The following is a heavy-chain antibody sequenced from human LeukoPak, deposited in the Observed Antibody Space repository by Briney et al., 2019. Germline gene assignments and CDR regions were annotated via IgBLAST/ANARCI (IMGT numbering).Heavy chain of an antibody. J-gene: IGHJ6*03. V-gene: IGHV4-59*11. CDR2: IYYSGST. Sequence: PSETLSLTCTVSGGSISSHYWSWIRQPPGKGLEWIGYIYYSGSTNYNPSLKSRVTISVDTSKNQFSLKLSSVTAADTAVYYCARYLMVYAGYYYYCYMDVWGKGTTVTVSS. D-gene: IGHD2-8*01. CDR1: GGSISSHY. CDR3: ARYLMVYAGYYYYCYMDV.